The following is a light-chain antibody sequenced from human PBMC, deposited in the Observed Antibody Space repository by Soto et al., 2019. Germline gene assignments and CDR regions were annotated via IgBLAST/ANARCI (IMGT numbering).Light chain of an antibody. CDR2: GAS. J-gene: IGKJ1*01. CDR3: QQYGTSPWT. CDR1: QSVSNNY. Sequence: EIVLTQSPGTLSLSPGERATLSCRASQSVSNNYLAWYQQRPGQAPRLLTYGASSRAIGLPDRFSGSGSGTDFTLTINRLEPEDFAVYYCQQYGTSPWTFGQGTKVQIK. V-gene: IGKV3-20*01.